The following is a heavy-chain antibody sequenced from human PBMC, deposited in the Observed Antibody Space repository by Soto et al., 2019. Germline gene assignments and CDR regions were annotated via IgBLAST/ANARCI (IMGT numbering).Heavy chain of an antibody. CDR1: GFTFSSYG. CDR2: IWYDGSNK. V-gene: IGHV3-33*01. CDR3: ARDDYDSSGYYYVDY. D-gene: IGHD3-22*01. Sequence: QVQLVESGGGVVQPGRSLRLSCAASGFTFSSYGMHWVGQAPGKGLEWVAVIWYDGSNKYYADSLKGRFTISRDNSKKTLYLQVNSLRAEDTAVYFCARDDYDSSGYYYVDYWGQGTLVTVSS. J-gene: IGHJ4*02.